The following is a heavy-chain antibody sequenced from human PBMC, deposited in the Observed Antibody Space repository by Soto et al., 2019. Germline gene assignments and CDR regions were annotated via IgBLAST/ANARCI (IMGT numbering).Heavy chain of an antibody. CDR1: GFTFSDYY. V-gene: IGHV3-11*01. CDR2: ISSSGSTI. Sequence: GVPLRLSWEGSGFTFSDYYMSWIRQAPGKGLEWVSYISSSGSTIYYADSVKGRFTISRDNAKNSLYLQMNSLRAEDTAVYYCARVQLWAIFDYWGQGTLVTVSS. J-gene: IGHJ4*02. CDR3: ARVQLWAIFDY. D-gene: IGHD5-18*01.